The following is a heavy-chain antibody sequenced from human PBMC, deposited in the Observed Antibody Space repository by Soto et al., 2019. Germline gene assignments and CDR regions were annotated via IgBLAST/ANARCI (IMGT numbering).Heavy chain of an antibody. CDR1: GGSISSYY. Sequence: SETLSLTCTVSGGSISSYYWSWIRQPPGKGLEWIGYIYYSGSTNYNPSLKSRVTISVDTSKNQFSLRLSSVNAADTAVYYCARDGYTVTPNHYYGMDVWGQGTTVTVSS. CDR3: ARDGYTVTPNHYYGMDV. CDR2: IYYSGST. J-gene: IGHJ6*02. V-gene: IGHV4-59*01. D-gene: IGHD4-4*01.